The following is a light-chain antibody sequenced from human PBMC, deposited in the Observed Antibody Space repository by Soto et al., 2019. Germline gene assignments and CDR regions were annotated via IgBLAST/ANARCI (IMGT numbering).Light chain of an antibody. J-gene: IGKJ2*01. Sequence: EIVLTQSPATLSLSPGERATLSCRASQSVSSYLAWYQQKPGQAPRLLIYDASNRATGIPARFSGSGSGTEFTPTISSLEPEDFAVYYCQQLSNWPPTYTFGKGTKLEIK. CDR3: QQLSNWPPTYT. CDR1: QSVSSY. CDR2: DAS. V-gene: IGKV3-11*01.